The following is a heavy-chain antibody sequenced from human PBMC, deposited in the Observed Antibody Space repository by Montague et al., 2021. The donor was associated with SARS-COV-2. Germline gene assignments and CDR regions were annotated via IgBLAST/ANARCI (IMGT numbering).Heavy chain of an antibody. CDR2: LYTSGST. CDR3: ARDGADYSFAYYHEMDV. J-gene: IGHJ6*02. Sequence: SETLSLTGTVSGASVRTYYWSWIRQSAGKKLEWMGRLYTSGSTYYNPSFKSRVTMSLDTSKNLFSLNLSSMTAADTAVYYCARDGADYSFAYYHEMDVWGQGIAVTVSS. CDR1: GASVRTYY. V-gene: IGHV4-4*07. D-gene: IGHD5-12*01.